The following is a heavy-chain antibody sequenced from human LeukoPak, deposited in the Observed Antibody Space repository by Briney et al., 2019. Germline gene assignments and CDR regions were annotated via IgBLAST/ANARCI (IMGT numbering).Heavy chain of an antibody. V-gene: IGHV1-69*13. Sequence: ASVKVSCKASGGTFSSYTISWVRQAPGQGLEWMGGIIPIFGTANYAQKFQGRVTITADESTGTAYMELSSLRSEDTAVYYCARDSLHVDTAMVSDYWGQGTLVTVSS. J-gene: IGHJ4*02. CDR1: GGTFSSYT. CDR2: IIPIFGTA. D-gene: IGHD5-18*01. CDR3: ARDSLHVDTAMVSDY.